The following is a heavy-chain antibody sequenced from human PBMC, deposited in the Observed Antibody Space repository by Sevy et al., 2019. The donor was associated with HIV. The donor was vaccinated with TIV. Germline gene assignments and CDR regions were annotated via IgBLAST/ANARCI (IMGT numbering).Heavy chain of an antibody. J-gene: IGHJ4*02. CDR3: ATGAGVSISDF. D-gene: IGHD2-21*01. CDR1: GASISTYV. Sequence: SETLSLTCTVSGASISTYVWTWIRQPPGKGLEWVGSFFYTGNPNYNPSLSSRVSISGDMSKNQFSLTLSSVTAADTAIYYCATGAGVSISDFWGQGTLVTVSS. V-gene: IGHV4-59*12. CDR2: FFYTGNP.